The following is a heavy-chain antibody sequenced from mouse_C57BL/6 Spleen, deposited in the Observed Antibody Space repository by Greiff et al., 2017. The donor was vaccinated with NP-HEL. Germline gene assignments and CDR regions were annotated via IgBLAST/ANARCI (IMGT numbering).Heavy chain of an antibody. Sequence: VQLQQPGAELVKPGASVKLSCKASGYTFTSYWMQWVKQRPGQGLEWIGVIDPSDSYTNYNQKFKGKATLTVDTSSSTAYMQLSSLTSEDSAVYYCARYSNYEAYWGQGTLVTVSA. CDR1: GYTFTSYW. J-gene: IGHJ3*01. V-gene: IGHV1-50*01. CDR2: IDPSDSYT. CDR3: ARYSNYEAY. D-gene: IGHD2-5*01.